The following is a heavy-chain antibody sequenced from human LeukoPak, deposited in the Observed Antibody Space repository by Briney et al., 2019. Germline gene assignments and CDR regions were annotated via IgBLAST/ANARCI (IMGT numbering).Heavy chain of an antibody. J-gene: IGHJ4*02. CDR2: ISWNSGPI. Sequence: GGSLRLSCAASGFTFDDYAMHWVRQAPGKGLEWVAGISWNSGPIGYADSVQGRFTISRDTARDSLYLQMNILRAEDTAFYYCAKGAGSNWYYFDYWGQGTLVTVSS. CDR3: AKGAGSNWYYFDY. CDR1: GFTFDDYA. V-gene: IGHV3-9*01. D-gene: IGHD6-13*01.